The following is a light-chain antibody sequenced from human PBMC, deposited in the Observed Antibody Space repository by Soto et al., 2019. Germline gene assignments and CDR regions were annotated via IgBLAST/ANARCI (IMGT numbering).Light chain of an antibody. Sequence: QSVLTQPASVSGSPGQSIIISCTGTSSDVGSYNLVSWYQQHPGKAPKLMIYEGSKRPSGVSNRFSGSKSGNTASLTISGLQAEDEADYYCCSYAGSSTPVVFGGGTKLTVL. CDR2: EGS. CDR3: CSYAGSSTPVV. J-gene: IGLJ2*01. V-gene: IGLV2-23*01. CDR1: SSDVGSYNL.